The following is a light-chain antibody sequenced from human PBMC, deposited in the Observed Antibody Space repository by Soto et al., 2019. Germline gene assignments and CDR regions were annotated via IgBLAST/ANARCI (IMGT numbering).Light chain of an antibody. CDR2: GPS. CDR3: QVYNSWPPDL. V-gene: IGKV3-15*01. CDR1: QSLSSN. Sequence: EIVITQSPATLSVSPGDRATLSCRASQSLSSNLDWYQQKHGQDPMVLIFGPSTRATGIPARFGGSGSGAEFTRSISNLQSEDFAVYYCQVYNSWPPDLFGQGTKLEIK. J-gene: IGKJ2*01.